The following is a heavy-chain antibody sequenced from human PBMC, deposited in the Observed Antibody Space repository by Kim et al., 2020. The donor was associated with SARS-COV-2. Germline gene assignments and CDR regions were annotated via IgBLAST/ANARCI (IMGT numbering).Heavy chain of an antibody. Sequence: SETLSLTCTVSGGSISSGGYYWSWIRQHPGKGLEWIGYIYYSGSTYYNPSLKSRVTISVDTSKNQFSLKLSSVTAADTAVYYCARSRSSGWPDYWGQGTLVTASS. J-gene: IGHJ4*02. CDR3: ARSRSSGWPDY. V-gene: IGHV4-31*03. D-gene: IGHD6-19*01. CDR2: IYYSGST. CDR1: GGSISSGGYY.